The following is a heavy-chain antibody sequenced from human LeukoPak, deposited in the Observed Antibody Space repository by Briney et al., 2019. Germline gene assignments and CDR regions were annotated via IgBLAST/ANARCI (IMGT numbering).Heavy chain of an antibody. D-gene: IGHD1-26*01. CDR2: ISYDGSNK. CDR3: ARRVGASPHDAFDI. Sequence: GGSLRLSCAASGFTFNTYARHWVRQAPGKGLEWVAVISYDGSNKFYADSVKGRFTISRDNSKNTLYLQMDSLRAEDTAVYYCARRVGASPHDAFDIWGQGTMVTVSS. V-gene: IGHV3-30-3*01. CDR1: GFTFNTYA. J-gene: IGHJ3*02.